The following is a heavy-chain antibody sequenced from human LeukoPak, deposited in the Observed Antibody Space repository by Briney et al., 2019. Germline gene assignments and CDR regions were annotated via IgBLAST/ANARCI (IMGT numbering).Heavy chain of an antibody. CDR2: ISVSGSRI. CDR1: GFTFSSYA. D-gene: IGHD6-13*01. Sequence: GGSLRLSCAASGFTFSSYAMSWVRQAPGKGLEWVSDISVSGSRIYYADSVKGRCTISRDNSKNTLYLQMNSLRAEDTAVYYCAKEGRSSWYFHEVDYWGQGTLVTVSS. V-gene: IGHV3-23*01. CDR3: AKEGRSSWYFHEVDY. J-gene: IGHJ4*02.